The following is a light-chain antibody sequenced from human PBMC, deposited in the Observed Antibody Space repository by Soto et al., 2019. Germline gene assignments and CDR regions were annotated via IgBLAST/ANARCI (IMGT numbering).Light chain of an antibody. CDR1: QTVGVR. CDR2: EAS. Sequence: EIVLTQSPATLSSSPGERATLSCRASQTVGVRLAWYQHKPGQPPRLIIYEASNRAAGIPARFSGSGYGTDFTLTITSLEPEDLAFYYCHQRQRCPRTFGQGTKVDIK. CDR3: HQRQRCPRT. V-gene: IGKV3-11*01. J-gene: IGKJ1*01.